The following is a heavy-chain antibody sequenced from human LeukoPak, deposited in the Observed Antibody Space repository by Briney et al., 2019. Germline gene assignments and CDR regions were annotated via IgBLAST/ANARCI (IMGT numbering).Heavy chain of an antibody. D-gene: IGHD5-12*01. Sequence: ASVKVSCKASGYTFTGYYMHWVRQAPGQGLEWMGWINPNSGGTNYAQKFRGRVTMTRDTSISTAYMELSSLRSEDTAVYYCARAVTLAWFDPWGQGTLVTVSS. J-gene: IGHJ5*02. V-gene: IGHV1-2*02. CDR3: ARAVTLAWFDP. CDR2: INPNSGGT. CDR1: GYTFTGYY.